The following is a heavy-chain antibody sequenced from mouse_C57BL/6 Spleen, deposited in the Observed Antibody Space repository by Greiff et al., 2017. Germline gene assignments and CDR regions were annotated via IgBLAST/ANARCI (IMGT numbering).Heavy chain of an antibody. J-gene: IGHJ4*01. D-gene: IGHD2-4*01. CDR3: ARQMDDYDGLYAMDY. V-gene: IGHV2-6-1*01. CDR1: GFSLTSYG. Sequence: VQRVESGPGLVAPSQSLSITCTVSGFSLTSYGVHWVRQPPGKGLEWLVVIWSDGSTTYNSALKSRLSISKDNSKSQVFLKMNSLQTDDTAMYYCARQMDDYDGLYAMDYWGQGTSVTVSS. CDR2: IWSDGST.